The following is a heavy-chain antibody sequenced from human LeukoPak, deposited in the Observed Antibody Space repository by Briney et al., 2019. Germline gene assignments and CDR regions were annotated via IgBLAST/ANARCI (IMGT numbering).Heavy chain of an antibody. CDR2: INHSGST. CDR3: ARSVYDSSGYSDY. J-gene: IGHJ4*02. Sequence: SETLSLTCAVYGGSFSGYYWSWIRQPPGKGLEWIGEINHSGSTNYNPSLKSRVIISVDTSKNQFSLKLSSVTAADTAVYYCARSVYDSSGYSDYWGQGTLVTVSS. CDR1: GGSFSGYY. D-gene: IGHD3-22*01. V-gene: IGHV4-34*01.